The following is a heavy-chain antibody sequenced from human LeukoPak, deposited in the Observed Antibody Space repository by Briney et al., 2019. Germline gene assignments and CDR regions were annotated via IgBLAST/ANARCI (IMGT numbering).Heavy chain of an antibody. CDR2: IYYSGST. V-gene: IGHV4-59*01. D-gene: IGHD2-2*01. CDR3: AGAGGYCSSTSCEFDY. CDR1: GGSISSYY. Sequence: SETLSLTCTVSGGSISSYYWSWIRQPPGKGLGWIGYIYYSGSTNYNPSLKSRVTISVDTSKNQFSLKLSSVTAADTAVYYCAGAGGYCSSTSCEFDYWGQGTLVTVSS. J-gene: IGHJ4*02.